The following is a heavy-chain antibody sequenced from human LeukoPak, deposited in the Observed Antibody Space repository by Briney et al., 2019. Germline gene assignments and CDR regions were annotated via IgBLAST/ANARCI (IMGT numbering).Heavy chain of an antibody. D-gene: IGHD4-17*01. J-gene: IGHJ4*02. CDR1: GFTFDDYG. V-gene: IGHV3-20*04. Sequence: GGPLRLSCAASGFTFDDYGMSWVRQAPGKGLEWVSGINWNGGSTGYADSVKGRFTISRDNAKNSLYLQMNSLRAEDTALYYCARDYGDYGFGQGGYWGQGTLVTVSS. CDR2: INWNGGST. CDR3: ARDYGDYGFGQGGY.